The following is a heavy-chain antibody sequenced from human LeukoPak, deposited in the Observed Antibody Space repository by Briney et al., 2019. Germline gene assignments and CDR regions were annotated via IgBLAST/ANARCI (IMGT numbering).Heavy chain of an antibody. J-gene: IGHJ4*02. CDR1: GGSFNFY. D-gene: IGHD4-17*01. Sequence: SETLSLTCGVNGGSFNFYWSWIRQPPGKGLEWIGEINHSGRTNYNPSLKTRVIISVDTSKNQFSLKLSSVTAADTAVYYCARGSATVTNWGQGTLVTVSS. CDR3: ARGSATVTN. CDR2: INHSGRT. V-gene: IGHV4-34*01.